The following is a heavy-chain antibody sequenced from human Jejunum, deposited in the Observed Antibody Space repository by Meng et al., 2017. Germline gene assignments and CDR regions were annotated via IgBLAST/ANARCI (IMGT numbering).Heavy chain of an antibody. CDR2: ISAYNGNT. V-gene: IGHV1-18*01. D-gene: IGHD3-10*01. CDR3: VSERGGGSFDY. CDR1: GYTFTTYC. Sequence: QVQVVQSGAEVKEPGASVKVSCKASGYTFTTYCLSWVRQVPGQGLEWMGWISAYNGNTKYAQKVQGRVTMTRDTSTTTAYMELRNLRSDDTAVYYCVSERGGGSFDYWGQGTLVTVSS. J-gene: IGHJ4*02.